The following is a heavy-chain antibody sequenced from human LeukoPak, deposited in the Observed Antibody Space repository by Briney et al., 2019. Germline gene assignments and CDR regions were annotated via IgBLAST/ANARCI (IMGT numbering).Heavy chain of an antibody. CDR3: ARAGYSGYGSSYWFDP. J-gene: IGHJ5*02. CDR1: GGTFSSYA. V-gene: IGHV1-69*13. D-gene: IGHD5-12*01. CDR2: IIPIFGTA. Sequence: RASVKVSCKASGGTFSSYAISWVRQAPGQGLEWMGGIIPIFGTANYAQKFQGRVTITADESTSTAYMELSSLRSEDTAVYYCARAGYSGYGSSYWFDPWGQGTLVTVSS.